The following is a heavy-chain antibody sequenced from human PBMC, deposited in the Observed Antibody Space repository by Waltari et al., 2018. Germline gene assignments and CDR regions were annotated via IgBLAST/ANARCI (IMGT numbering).Heavy chain of an antibody. V-gene: IGHV4-34*01. J-gene: IGHJ5*02. CDR2: INHSGST. CDR3: ARQGGSPLYNWFDP. CDR1: GGSFSGYY. D-gene: IGHD1-26*01. Sequence: QVQLQQWGAGLLKPSETLSLTCAVYGGSFSGYYWSWIRQPPGKGLEWIGEINHSGSTYYNPSLKSRVTISVDTSKNQFSLKLSSVTAADTAVYYCARQGGSPLYNWFDPWGQGTLVTVSS.